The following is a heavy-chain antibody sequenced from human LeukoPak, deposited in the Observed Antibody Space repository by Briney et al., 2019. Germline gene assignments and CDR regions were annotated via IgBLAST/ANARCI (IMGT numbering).Heavy chain of an antibody. CDR3: ARWGYCSSTSCPDV. CDR1: GFIFRSYG. D-gene: IGHD2-2*01. Sequence: GGSLRLSCAASGFIFRSYGMNWVRQAPGKGLEWVSGIYKNGRERYGDSVKGRFTISRDNSKNTLYLQMNSLRAEDTAVYYCARWGYCSSTSCPDVWGQGTTVTVSS. J-gene: IGHJ6*02. CDR2: IYKNGRER. V-gene: IGHV3-NL1*01.